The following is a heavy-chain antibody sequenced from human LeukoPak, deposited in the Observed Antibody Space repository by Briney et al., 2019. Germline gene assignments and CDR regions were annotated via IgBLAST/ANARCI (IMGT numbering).Heavy chain of an antibody. J-gene: IGHJ5*02. D-gene: IGHD1-14*01. CDR2: ISGSGGST. CDR3: AKTRNPGKSLEDWFDP. Sequence: PGGSLRLSCAASGFTFSSYAMSWVRQAPGKGLEWVSAISGSGGSTYYADSVKGRFTISRDNSKNTLYLQMNSLRAEDTAVYYCAKTRNPGKSLEDWFDPWGQGTLVTVSS. V-gene: IGHV3-23*01. CDR1: GFTFSSYA.